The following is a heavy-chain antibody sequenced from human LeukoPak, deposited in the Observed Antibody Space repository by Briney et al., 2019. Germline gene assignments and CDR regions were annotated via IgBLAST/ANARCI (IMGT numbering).Heavy chain of an antibody. J-gene: IGHJ4*02. CDR2: ISYDGSNK. V-gene: IGHV3-30*01. Sequence: GRSLRLSCAASGFTFSSYAMHWVRQAPGKGLEWVAVISYDGSNKYYADSVKGRFTISRDNSKNTLYLQMNSLRAEDTAVYYCAKGHADEKYSGSYGLDYWGQGTLVTVSS. CDR3: AKGHADEKYSGSYGLDY. D-gene: IGHD1-26*01. CDR1: GFTFSSYA.